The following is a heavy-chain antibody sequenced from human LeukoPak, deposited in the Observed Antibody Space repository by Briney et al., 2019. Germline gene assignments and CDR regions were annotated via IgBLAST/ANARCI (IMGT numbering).Heavy chain of an antibody. CDR1: GYTLTELS. CDR3: ASTPPWVAGTDY. D-gene: IGHD6-19*01. Sequence: ASVKVSCKVSGYTLTELSMHWVRQAPGKGLEWMGGFDPEDGETIYAQKFQGRVTMTEDTSTDTAYMELSSLRSEDTAVYYCASTPPWVAGTDYWGQGTLVTVSS. CDR2: FDPEDGET. V-gene: IGHV1-24*01. J-gene: IGHJ4*02.